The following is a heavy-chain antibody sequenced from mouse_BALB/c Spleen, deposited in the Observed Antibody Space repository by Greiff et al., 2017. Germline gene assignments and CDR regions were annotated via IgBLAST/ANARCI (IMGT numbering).Heavy chain of an antibody. CDR1: GYSFTDYI. Sequence: VQLQQSGPELVKPGASVKISCKASGYSFTDYIMLWVKQSHGKSLEWIGNINPYYGSTSYNLKFKGKATLTVDKSSSTAYMQLNSLTSEDSAVYYCARESTTVGDAMDYWGQGTSVTVSS. D-gene: IGHD1-1*01. CDR2: INPYYGST. CDR3: ARESTTVGDAMDY. J-gene: IGHJ4*01. V-gene: IGHV1-39*01.